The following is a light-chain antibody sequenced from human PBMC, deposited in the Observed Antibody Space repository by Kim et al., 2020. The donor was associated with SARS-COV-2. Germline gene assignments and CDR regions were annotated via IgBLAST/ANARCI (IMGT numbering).Light chain of an antibody. CDR1: SSNIGSNT. CDR3: AAWDDSLDGWV. J-gene: IGLJ3*02. CDR2: SND. V-gene: IGLV1-44*01. Sequence: QPVLTQPPSASGTPGQKVTISCSGSSSNIGSNTVNWYQHLPGTAPKLLIHSNDQWSSGVPDRFSGSKSGTSASLAISGLQSEDEADYYCAAWDDSLDGWVFGGGTQLTVL.